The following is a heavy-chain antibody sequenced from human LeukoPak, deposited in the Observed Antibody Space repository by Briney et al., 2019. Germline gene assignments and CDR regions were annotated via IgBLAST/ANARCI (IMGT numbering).Heavy chain of an antibody. CDR3: VRDEAYAFDI. CDR2: ITSSSNTI. J-gene: IGHJ3*02. Sequence: GGSLRLSCAASGFIFSDYSMNRVRQAPGKGLEWISYITSSSNTIQYADSVRGRFTFSRDNAKNSLFLQMNSLRDGDTAVYYCVRDEAYAFDIWGQGTMVTVS. CDR1: GFIFSDYS. V-gene: IGHV3-48*02.